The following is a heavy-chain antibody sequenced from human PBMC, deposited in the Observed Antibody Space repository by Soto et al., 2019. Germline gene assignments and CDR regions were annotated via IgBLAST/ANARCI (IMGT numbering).Heavy chain of an antibody. CDR2: ISSSSSYI. V-gene: IGHV3-21*01. CDR3: ARDGPIQLFDY. CDR1: GFTFSSYS. D-gene: IGHD5-18*01. J-gene: IGHJ4*02. Sequence: GGSLRLSCAAPGFTFSSYSMNWVRQAPGKGLEWVSSISSSSSYIYYADSVKGRFTISRDNAKNSLYLQMNSLRAEDTAVYYCARDGPIQLFDYWGQGTLVTVSS.